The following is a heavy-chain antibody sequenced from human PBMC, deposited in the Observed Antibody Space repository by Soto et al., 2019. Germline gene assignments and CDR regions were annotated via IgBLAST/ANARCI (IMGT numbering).Heavy chain of an antibody. CDR2: IYYSGST. J-gene: IGHJ4*02. D-gene: IGHD3-16*01. Sequence: SETLSLTGTVSGGSISSYYWSWIRQPPGKGLEWIGYIYYSGSTNYNPSLKSRVTISVDTSKNQFSLKLSSVTAADTAVYYCARGGLSIDYWGQGTLVTVSS. CDR1: GGSISSYY. V-gene: IGHV4-59*01. CDR3: ARGGLSIDY.